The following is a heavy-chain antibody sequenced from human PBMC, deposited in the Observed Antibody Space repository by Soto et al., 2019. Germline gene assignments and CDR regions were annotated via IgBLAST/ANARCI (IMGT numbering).Heavy chain of an antibody. CDR1: GDSFSNYY. CDR3: ATGRSEVVPGAMDT. D-gene: IGHD2-2*01. CDR2: IYPTVST. V-gene: IGHV4-4*07. Sequence: NPSETLSLTCTVSGDSFSNYYCNWVRKSAGKGLEWIGRIYPTVSTTYNPSLKSRLTMSVDTSKNQFSLRLTSMTAADTAVYYCATGRSEVVPGAMDTWGQGTLVTVSS. J-gene: IGHJ5*02.